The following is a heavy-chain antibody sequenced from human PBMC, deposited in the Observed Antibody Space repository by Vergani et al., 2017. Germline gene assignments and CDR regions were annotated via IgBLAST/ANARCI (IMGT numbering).Heavy chain of an antibody. CDR1: GLTLNTYG. D-gene: IGHD2/OR15-2a*01. CDR3: ANSVIAGNVGVAYFCMDV. V-gene: IGHV3-30*02. Sequence: QVQILQSGGGVVQPGGSLRLSCTLFGLTLNTYGIHWVRQAPGKGLEWVSFIRYDGSSEYYGDSVKGQFTISRDKSQNTVNLQMNSLRTEDTAVYFCANSVIAGNVGVAYFCMDVWGRGTTVTVSS. J-gene: IGHJ6*02. CDR2: IRYDGSSE.